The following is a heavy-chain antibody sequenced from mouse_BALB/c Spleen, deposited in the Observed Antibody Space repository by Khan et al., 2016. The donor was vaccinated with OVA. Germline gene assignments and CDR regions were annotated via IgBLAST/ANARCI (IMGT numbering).Heavy chain of an antibody. CDR2: IGPGSSNA. CDR1: GYTFTSYW. CDR3: ARENYYGRSGYAMDY. Sequence: DLVKPGASVKLSCKASGYTFTSYWINWIKRRPGQGLEWIGRIGPGSSNAYYNDMFKGKATLTVDTSSNTAYIQLSSLSFEDSAVYFCARENYYGRSGYAMDYWGQGTSVTVSA. V-gene: IGHV1S41*01. J-gene: IGHJ4*01. D-gene: IGHD1-1*01.